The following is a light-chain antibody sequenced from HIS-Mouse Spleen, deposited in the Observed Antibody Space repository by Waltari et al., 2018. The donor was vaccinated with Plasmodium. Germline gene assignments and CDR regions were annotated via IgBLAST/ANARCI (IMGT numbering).Light chain of an antibody. CDR2: GKN. CDR3: NSRDSSGNHQV. CDR1: SLRSYY. J-gene: IGLJ3*02. Sequence: SSELTQDPAVSVALGQTVRITCQGDSLRSYYASWYQQKPGTAPVLVIYGKNNRPSGIPGRFSGSSSGNTASLTITGAQAEDEADYYCNSRDSSGNHQVFGGGTKLTVL. V-gene: IGLV3-19*01.